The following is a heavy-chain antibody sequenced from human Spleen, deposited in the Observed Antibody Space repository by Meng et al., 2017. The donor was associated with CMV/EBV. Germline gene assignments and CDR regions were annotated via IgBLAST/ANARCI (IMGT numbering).Heavy chain of an antibody. CDR3: ATGGRGGSPY. J-gene: IGHJ4*02. Sequence: SLTCGVYGGSFSGYFWTWIRQTPGKGLEWIGESNQTGNTNYNPSLKSRVPMSIDMAKNYFSLNLRSVTAADTAVYYCATGGRGGSPYWGQGTLVTVSS. CDR1: GGSFSGYF. D-gene: IGHD3-16*01. V-gene: IGHV4-34*01. CDR2: SNQTGNT.